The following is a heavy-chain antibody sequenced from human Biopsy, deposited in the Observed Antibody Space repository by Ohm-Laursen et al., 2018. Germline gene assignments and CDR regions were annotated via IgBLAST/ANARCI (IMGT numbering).Heavy chain of an antibody. CDR2: IYPGGST. CDR3: ASVVLGPTNDAFDL. J-gene: IGHJ3*01. Sequence: SDTLSLTCNVSGGDINNYYWSWIRQPAGKGLEWIGRIYPGGSTNYNPSLKSRVTMSVDTSKKQLSLRLWSVTAADTAMYYCASVVLGPTNDAFDLWGQGMMVVVSS. V-gene: IGHV4-4*07. D-gene: IGHD3-22*01. CDR1: GGDINNYY.